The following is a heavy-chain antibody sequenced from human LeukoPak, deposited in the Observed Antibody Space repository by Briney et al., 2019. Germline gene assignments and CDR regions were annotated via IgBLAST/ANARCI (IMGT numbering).Heavy chain of an antibody. CDR2: TYYRSKWYN. J-gene: IGHJ4*02. Sequence: SQTLSLTCAISGDSVSSNSAAWNWIRQPPSRGLEWLGRTYYRSKWYNDYAVSVKSRITINPDTSKNQFSPQLNSVTAEDTAVYYCARGGTYLFDYWGQGTLVTVSS. V-gene: IGHV6-1*01. CDR1: GDSVSSNSAA. D-gene: IGHD1-26*01. CDR3: ARGGTYLFDY.